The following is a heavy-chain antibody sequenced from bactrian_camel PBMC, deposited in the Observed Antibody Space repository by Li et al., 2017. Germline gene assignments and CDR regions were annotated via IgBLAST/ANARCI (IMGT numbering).Heavy chain of an antibody. CDR2: LDADGDT. V-gene: IGHV3S53*01. D-gene: IGHD5*01. CDR1: GSGTSGYTFTRYC. CDR3: AAEKILQGRSICTGGRMALIDEYTY. J-gene: IGHJ4*01. Sequence: HVQLVESGGGSVQAGESLKLSCAASGSGTSGYTFTRYCMAWFRQSPGREREAVATLDADGDTVYADDVEGRFTISQDNAKNTVYLEMNSLKPDDTAMYYCAAEKILQGRSICTGGRMALIDEYTYWGQGTQVTVS.